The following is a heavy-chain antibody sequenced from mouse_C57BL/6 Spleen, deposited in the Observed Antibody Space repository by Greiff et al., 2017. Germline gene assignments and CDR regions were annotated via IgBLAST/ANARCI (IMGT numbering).Heavy chain of an antibody. CDR1: GYTFTSYW. J-gene: IGHJ2*01. D-gene: IGHD2-4*01. CDR3: ARGRKIYYDYGFDY. CDR2: INPSSGYT. Sequence: QVQLQQSGAELAKPGASVKLSCKASGYTFTSYWMHWVKQRPGQGLEWIGYINPSSGYTKYNQKFKDKATLTADKSSSTAYMQLSSLTYEDYAVAYCARGRKIYYDYGFDYWGQGTTLTVSS. V-gene: IGHV1-7*01.